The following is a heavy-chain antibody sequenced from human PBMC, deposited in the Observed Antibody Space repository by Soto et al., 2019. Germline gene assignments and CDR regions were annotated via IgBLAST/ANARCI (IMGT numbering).Heavy chain of an antibody. CDR3: ASVTPTGHRVY. J-gene: IGHJ4*02. CDR1: GDSISSRHY. D-gene: IGHD1-1*01. CDR2: IYYSGST. Sequence: SETLSLTCTVSGDSISSRHYWSWIRQPPGKGLEWIGYIYYSGSTNYNPSLKSRVTISVDTSKNQFSLKLTSVTAADTAVYYCASVTPTGHRVYWGQGTLVTVSS. V-gene: IGHV4-59*11.